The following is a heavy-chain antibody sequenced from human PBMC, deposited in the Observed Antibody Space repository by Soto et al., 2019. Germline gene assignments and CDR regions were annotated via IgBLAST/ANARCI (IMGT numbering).Heavy chain of an antibody. V-gene: IGHV3-30*18. D-gene: IGHD1-26*01. CDR1: GFTLTNNG. CDR2: ISSDGSSY. J-gene: IGHJ6*02. CDR3: AKDRGLAESGTWSHYYYGMDV. Sequence: QVQLLESGGGVVQPGRSLRLSCVASGFTLTNNGMHWVRQAPGQGLEWVAVISSDGSSYYYGDSVRGRFTISRDTSKNTLFLEMNSLTTADTAFYYCAKDRGLAESGTWSHYYYGMDVWGQGTSVTVS.